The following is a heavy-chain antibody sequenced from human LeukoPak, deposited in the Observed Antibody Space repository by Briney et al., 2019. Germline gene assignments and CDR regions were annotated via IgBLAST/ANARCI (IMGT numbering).Heavy chain of an antibody. V-gene: IGHV1-2*02. CDR1: GYTFTGYY. D-gene: IGHD5-18*01. CDR2: INPNSGGT. J-gene: IGHJ4*02. CDR3: ARGGYSYGFFDY. Sequence: EASVKVSCKASGYTFTGYYMHWVRQAPGQGLEWMGWINPNSGGTNYAQKFQGRVTITADESTSTAYMELSSLRSEDTAVYYCARGGYSYGFFDYWGQGTLVTVSS.